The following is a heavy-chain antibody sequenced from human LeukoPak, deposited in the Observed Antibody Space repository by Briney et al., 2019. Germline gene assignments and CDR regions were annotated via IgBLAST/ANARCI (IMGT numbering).Heavy chain of an antibody. Sequence: SETLSLTCTVSGGSISSSNYYWGWIRQPPGKGLEWIGNIYYSGSTFYNPSLKSRVTISVDTSKNQISLKLSSVTAADTAVYYCARHGDYGSYYYYYMDVWGKGTTVTISS. CDR3: ARHGDYGSYYYYYMDV. CDR1: GGSISSSNYY. D-gene: IGHD4-17*01. J-gene: IGHJ6*03. CDR2: IYYSGST. V-gene: IGHV4-39*07.